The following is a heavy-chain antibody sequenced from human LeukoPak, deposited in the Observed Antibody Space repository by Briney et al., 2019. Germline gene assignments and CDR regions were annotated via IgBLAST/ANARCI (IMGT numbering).Heavy chain of an antibody. D-gene: IGHD3-3*01. J-gene: IGHJ4*02. CDR2: INPNGGGT. V-gene: IGHV1-2*02. Sequence: ASVKVSCKASGYTFTGYYMHWVRQAPGQGLEWMGWINPNGGGTNYAQKFQGRVTMTRDTSISTAYMELSRLRSDDTAVYYCAREEGMRGYDFWSGEPDDYWGQGTLVTVSS. CDR3: AREEGMRGYDFWSGEPDDY. CDR1: GYTFTGYY.